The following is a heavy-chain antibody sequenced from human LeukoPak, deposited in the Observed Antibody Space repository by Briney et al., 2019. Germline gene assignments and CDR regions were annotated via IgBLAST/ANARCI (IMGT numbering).Heavy chain of an antibody. V-gene: IGHV1-18*01. J-gene: IGHJ6*04. Sequence: ASVKVSCKAFGYTFTSYGISWVRQAPGQGLEWMGWISTYNGYANYAQKLQGRVTMTTETSTSTAYMELRSLRSDDTAVYYCARNSSDWYGYMDVWGKGTTVTVSS. CDR2: ISTYNGYA. D-gene: IGHD6-19*01. CDR3: ARNSSDWYGYMDV. CDR1: GYTFTSYG.